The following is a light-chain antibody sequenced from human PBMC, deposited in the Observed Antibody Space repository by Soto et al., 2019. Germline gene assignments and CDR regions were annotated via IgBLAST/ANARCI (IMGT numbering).Light chain of an antibody. CDR2: GND. CDR1: SFNIGSSS. J-gene: IGLJ1*01. CDR3: ETWDSSLSAHV. V-gene: IGLV1-51*02. Sequence: QSVLTQPPSVSAAPGQTVTISCSGSSFNIGSSSVFWYQQLPGAAPKVLIYGNDRRPSGIPDRFSGSKSGTSATLGITGLQTGDEADYYCETWDSSLSAHVFGGGTKLTVL.